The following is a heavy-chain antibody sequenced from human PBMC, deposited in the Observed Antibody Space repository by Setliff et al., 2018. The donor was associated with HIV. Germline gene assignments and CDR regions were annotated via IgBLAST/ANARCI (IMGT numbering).Heavy chain of an antibody. Sequence: SETLSLTCTVSGGSISSGVYYWSWIRHHPGKGLEWIGYIHYSGSIYYNPSLKSRVTISVDTSKNQFSLKLSSVTAADTAVYYCARGGGYDRSGYYPFDYWGQGTPVTVSS. V-gene: IGHV4-31*03. D-gene: IGHD3-22*01. CDR2: IHYSGSI. CDR1: GGSISSGVYY. J-gene: IGHJ4*02. CDR3: ARGGGYDRSGYYPFDY.